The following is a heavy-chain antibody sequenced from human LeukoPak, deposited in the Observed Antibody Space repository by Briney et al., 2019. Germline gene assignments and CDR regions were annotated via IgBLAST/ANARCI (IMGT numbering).Heavy chain of an antibody. V-gene: IGHV3-21*01. D-gene: IGHD3-3*01. CDR2: ISSSGSNI. Sequence: PGGSLRLSCAASGFTFSSYSMRWVRQAPGKGLEWVSSISSSGSNIYYAGSVKGRFTISRDNSKNSLYLQMNSLRAEHTAVYYCARVASYDFWSRQYAPFYYYYYMDVWGKGTTVTVSS. CDR1: GFTFSSYS. J-gene: IGHJ6*03. CDR3: ARVASYDFWSRQYAPFYYYYYMDV.